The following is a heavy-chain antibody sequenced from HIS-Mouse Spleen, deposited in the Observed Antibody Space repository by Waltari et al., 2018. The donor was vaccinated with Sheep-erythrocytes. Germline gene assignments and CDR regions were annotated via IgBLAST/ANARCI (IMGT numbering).Heavy chain of an antibody. CDR3: ARLYYYDSSGYYFDH. Sequence: QLQLQESGPGLVKPSETLSLTCTVSGGSISSSSYYWGWIRQPPGQGLEWIGSIYYSGGTYYNPSLKSRVTISVDTSKNQFCLKLSSVTAADTAVYYCARLYYYDSSGYYFDHWGQGTLVTVSS. CDR1: GGSISSSSYY. J-gene: IGHJ4*02. CDR2: IYYSGGT. D-gene: IGHD3-22*01. V-gene: IGHV4-39*01.